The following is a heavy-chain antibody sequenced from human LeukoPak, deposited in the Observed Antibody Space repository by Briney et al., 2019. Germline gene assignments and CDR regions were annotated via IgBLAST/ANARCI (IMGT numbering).Heavy chain of an antibody. CDR2: ISAYNGNT. J-gene: IGHJ3*02. CDR3: ARGTLYYDILTGYYTQDAFDI. V-gene: IGHV1-18*01. CDR1: GCTFTSYG. Sequence: ASVKVSCKASGCTFTSYGISWVRQAPGQGLEWMGWISAYNGNTNYAQKLQGRVTMTTDTSTSTAYMELRSLRSDDTAVYYCARGTLYYDILTGYYTQDAFDIWGQGTMVTVSS. D-gene: IGHD3-9*01.